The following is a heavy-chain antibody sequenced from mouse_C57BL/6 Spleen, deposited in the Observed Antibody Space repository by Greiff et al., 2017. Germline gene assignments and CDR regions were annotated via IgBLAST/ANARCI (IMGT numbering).Heavy chain of an antibody. Sequence: EVKLVESGGGLVKPGGSLKLSCAASGFTFSGYGMHWVRQAPEKGLEWVAYISSGSSTIYYADTVKGRFTISRDNAKNTLFLQMTSLRSEDTAMYYCARDWDYYAMDYWGQGTSVTVSS. CDR2: ISSGSSTI. CDR1: GFTFSGYG. D-gene: IGHD4-1*01. J-gene: IGHJ4*01. V-gene: IGHV5-17*01. CDR3: ARDWDYYAMDY.